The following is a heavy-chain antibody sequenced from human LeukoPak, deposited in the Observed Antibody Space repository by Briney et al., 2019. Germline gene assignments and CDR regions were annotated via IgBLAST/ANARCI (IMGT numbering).Heavy chain of an antibody. CDR1: GFTFSSYA. J-gene: IGHJ4*02. Sequence: GGSLRLPCAASGFTFSSYAMSWVRQAPGKGLEWVSAISGSGGSTYHADSVKGRFTISRDNSKNTLYLQMNSLRAEDTAVYYCAKCQDIVVVPDPYFDYWGQGTLVTVSS. CDR3: AKCQDIVVVPDPYFDY. D-gene: IGHD2-2*01. CDR2: ISGSGGST. V-gene: IGHV3-23*01.